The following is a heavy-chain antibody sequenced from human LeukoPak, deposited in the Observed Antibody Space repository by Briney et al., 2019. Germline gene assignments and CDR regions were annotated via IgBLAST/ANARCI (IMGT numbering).Heavy chain of an antibody. J-gene: IGHJ5*02. CDR1: GYTFTSYG. D-gene: IGHD3-10*01. Sequence: GASVKVSCKASGYTFTSYGISWVRQVPGQGLEWMGWISAYTGNTNYAQNLQGRVTMTTDTSTRTAYMDLRSLRSDDTAVYYCARDIFTMVRGAYLPWGQGTLVTVSS. V-gene: IGHV1-18*01. CDR2: ISAYTGNT. CDR3: ARDIFTMVRGAYLP.